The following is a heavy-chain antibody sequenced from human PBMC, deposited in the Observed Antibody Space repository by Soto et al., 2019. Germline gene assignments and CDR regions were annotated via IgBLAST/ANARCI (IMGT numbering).Heavy chain of an antibody. V-gene: IGHV3-23*01. CDR1: GFTFSNYA. J-gene: IGHJ4*02. CDR2: IGGNT. D-gene: IGHD6-19*01. Sequence: GGSLRLSCAASGFTFSNYAMSWVRQAPGKGLEWVSAIGGNTYYADAVKGRFTISRDNSQNTLSLQMNSLRDEDTALYYCAKAEKYSSSGLDYWGQGTLVTVSS. CDR3: AKAEKYSSSGLDY.